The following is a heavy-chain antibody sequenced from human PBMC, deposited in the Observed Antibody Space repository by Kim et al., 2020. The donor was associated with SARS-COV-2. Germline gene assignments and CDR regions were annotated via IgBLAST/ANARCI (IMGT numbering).Heavy chain of an antibody. CDR3: ARDAAYGRTDY. V-gene: IGHV3-7*01. D-gene: IGHD3-10*01. Sequence: FYLGAMKCRFTISRDNGENLLYLQMNNLRADDTAVYYCARDAAYGRTDYWGLGTLVTVSS. J-gene: IGHJ4*02.